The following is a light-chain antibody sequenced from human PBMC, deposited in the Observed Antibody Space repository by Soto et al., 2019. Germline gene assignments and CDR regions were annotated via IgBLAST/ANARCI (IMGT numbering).Light chain of an antibody. CDR3: QQRSNWPLT. V-gene: IGKV3-11*01. CDR2: DAS. CDR1: QSVSSY. J-gene: IGKJ4*01. Sequence: EIVLTQSPATLSLSPGERATLSCRASQSVSSYLAWYQQKPGQAPRLLIYDASNRATGIPARFSGSGSGTDFPLTISSLEREDFGVYYCQQRSNWPLTFGGGTKVEIK.